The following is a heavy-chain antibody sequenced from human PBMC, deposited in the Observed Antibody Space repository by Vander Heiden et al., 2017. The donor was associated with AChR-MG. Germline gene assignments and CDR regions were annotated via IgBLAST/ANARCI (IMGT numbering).Heavy chain of an antibody. CDR1: GGSISSYY. CDR2: IYYSGST. CDR3: ASGSLTEIFDY. V-gene: IGHV4-59*01. Sequence: QVQLPESGPGLVKPSETLSLTCTVPGGSISSYYWSWIRQPPGKGLEWIGYIYYSGSTNYNPCLKSRVTISVDTSKNQFSLKLSSVTAADTAVYYCASGSLTEIFDYWGQGTLVTVSS. D-gene: IGHD1-26*01. J-gene: IGHJ4*02.